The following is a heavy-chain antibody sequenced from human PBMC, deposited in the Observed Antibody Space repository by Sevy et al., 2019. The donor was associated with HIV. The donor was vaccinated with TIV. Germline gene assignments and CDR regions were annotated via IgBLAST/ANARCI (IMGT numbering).Heavy chain of an antibody. CDR3: ARSGGSYDYAMDV. J-gene: IGHJ6*02. CDR1: EFTFSSYW. CDR2: IKQDGSEK. V-gene: IGHV3-7*01. D-gene: IGHD1-26*01. Sequence: GGSLRLSCAASEFTFSSYWMSWVRQAPGKGLEWVANIKQDGSEKYYVDSVKGRFTISRDNAKNSLYLQMNSLRAEDTAVYYCARSGGSYDYAMDVWGQGTTVTVSS.